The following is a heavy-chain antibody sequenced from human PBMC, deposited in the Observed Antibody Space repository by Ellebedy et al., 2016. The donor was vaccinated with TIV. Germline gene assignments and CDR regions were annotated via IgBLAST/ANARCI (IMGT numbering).Heavy chain of an antibody. CDR3: AKDNGGWYFFYYGMDV. J-gene: IGHJ6*02. CDR1: GFTFSSYT. V-gene: IGHV3-74*01. Sequence: GESLKISCAASGFTFSSYTMNWVRQAPGKGLVWLSRINRDGSSANYADSVKGRFTISRNNPQNTLYLQMNSLRVEDAATYYCAKDNGGWYFFYYGMDVWGHGTTVTVSS. CDR2: INRDGSSA. D-gene: IGHD2-8*01.